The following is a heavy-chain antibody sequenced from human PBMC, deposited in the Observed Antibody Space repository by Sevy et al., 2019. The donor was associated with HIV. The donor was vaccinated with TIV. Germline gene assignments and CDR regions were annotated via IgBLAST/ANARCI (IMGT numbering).Heavy chain of an antibody. D-gene: IGHD6-19*01. CDR1: GYTFTSYG. V-gene: IGHV1-18*01. Sequence: ASVKVSCKASGYTFTSYGISWVRQAPGEGLEWMGWTSAYNRNTNYAQKLHGRVTMTTDTSTSTAYMELRSLRSDDTAVYYCARVAYSSGWYLVFGKGYYGMDVWGQGTTVTVSS. CDR3: ARVAYSSGWYLVFGKGYYGMDV. CDR2: TSAYNRNT. J-gene: IGHJ6*02.